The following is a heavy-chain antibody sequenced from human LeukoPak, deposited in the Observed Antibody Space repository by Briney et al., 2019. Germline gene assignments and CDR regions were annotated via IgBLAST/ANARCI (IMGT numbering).Heavy chain of an antibody. V-gene: IGHV4-61*08. D-gene: IGHD6-19*01. Sequence: SQTLSLTCTVSGGSISSGDYYWSWIRQPPGKGLEWIGYIYYSGSTNYNPSLKSRVTISVDTSKNQFSLKLSSVTAADTAVYYCARGVWSSGWYLSYLFEPGWFDPWGQGTLVTVSS. CDR1: GGSISSGDYY. CDR3: ARGVWSSGWYLSYLFEPGWFDP. CDR2: IYYSGST. J-gene: IGHJ5*02.